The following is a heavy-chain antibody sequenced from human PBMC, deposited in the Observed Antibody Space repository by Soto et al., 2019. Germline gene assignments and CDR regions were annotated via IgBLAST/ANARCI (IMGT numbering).Heavy chain of an antibody. Sequence: PGGSLRLSCVASGFTVTTYHMNWVRQAPGKGLEWVSVIYSGGATFYADSVKGRFAISRDNSKNTLDLQMNSLRADDTAVYYCTRNILDGRHYYYSVDVWGHGTTVTVCS. J-gene: IGHJ6*02. CDR2: IYSGGAT. V-gene: IGHV3-53*01. D-gene: IGHD3-10*01. CDR3: TRNILDGRHYYYSVDV. CDR1: GFTVTTYH.